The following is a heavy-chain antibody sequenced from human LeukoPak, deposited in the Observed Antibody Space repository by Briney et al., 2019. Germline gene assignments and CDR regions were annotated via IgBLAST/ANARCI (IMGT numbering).Heavy chain of an antibody. J-gene: IGHJ4*02. D-gene: IGHD5-12*01. CDR3: AYPGGVATLGVGDY. Sequence: PGGSLRLSCAASGFTFSSYGMHWVRQAPGKGLEWVAVISYDGSNKYYADSVKGRFTISRDNSKNTLYLQMNSLRAEDTAVYYCAYPGGVATLGVGDYWGQGTLVTVSS. CDR2: ISYDGSNK. V-gene: IGHV3-30*03. CDR1: GFTFSSYG.